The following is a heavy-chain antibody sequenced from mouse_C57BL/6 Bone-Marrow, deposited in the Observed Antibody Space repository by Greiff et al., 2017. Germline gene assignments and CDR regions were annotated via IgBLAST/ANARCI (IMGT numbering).Heavy chain of an antibody. D-gene: IGHD2-4*01. CDR1: GFSLTSYA. Sequence: VKVVESGPGLVAPSQSLSITCTVSGFSLTSYAISWVRQPPGKGLEWLGVIWTGGGTNYNSALKSRLSISKDNSKSQVFLKMNSLQTDDTARYYCARYYDYFYYYAMDYWGQGTSVTVSS. V-gene: IGHV2-9-1*01. CDR3: ARYYDYFYYYAMDY. J-gene: IGHJ4*01. CDR2: IWTGGGT.